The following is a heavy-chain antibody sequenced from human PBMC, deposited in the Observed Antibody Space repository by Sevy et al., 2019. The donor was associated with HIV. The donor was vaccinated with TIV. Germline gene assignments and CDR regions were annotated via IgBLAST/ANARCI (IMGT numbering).Heavy chain of an antibody. CDR3: ARVVWGIAAALNRFDP. V-gene: IGHV3-21*01. Sequence: GGSLRLSCATSGFTFSDYTMNWVRQAPGKGLEWVSSISSSSNYIYYADSVKGRFTISRDNAKNSLYLQMSSLRAEDTALYYCARVVWGIAAALNRFDPWGQGTLVTVSS. J-gene: IGHJ5*02. CDR1: GFTFSDYT. CDR2: ISSSSNYI. D-gene: IGHD6-13*01.